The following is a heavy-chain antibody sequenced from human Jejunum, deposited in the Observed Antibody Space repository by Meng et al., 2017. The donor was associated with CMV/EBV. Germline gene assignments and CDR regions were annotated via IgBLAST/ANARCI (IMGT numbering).Heavy chain of an antibody. J-gene: IGHJ4*02. CDR2: IRNDGSDK. V-gene: IGHV3-30*02. D-gene: IGHD2/OR15-2a*01. CDR1: GFTFSSYG. Sequence: VHVGARGGGVCQPGAPLRLSFAASGFTFSSYGIHGVRQAPGKGLEWGAFIRNDGSDKYYADSVKGRFTMSRDNSRTTVSLQMNRLRPEDTAIYYCAKERDLVSTTYYFDCWGQGTLVTVSS. CDR3: AKERDLVSTTYYFDC.